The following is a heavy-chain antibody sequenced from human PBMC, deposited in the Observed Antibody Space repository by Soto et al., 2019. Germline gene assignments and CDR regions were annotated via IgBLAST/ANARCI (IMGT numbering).Heavy chain of an antibody. CDR1: GGSISSNKR. J-gene: IGHJ6*02. CDR3: ARDDHIVVVPTSLGAMDV. V-gene: IGHV4-4*02. D-gene: IGHD2-2*01. CDR2: IYHSGST. Sequence: PSETLSLICAVYGGSISSNKRWSWVRQPTGKGLEWIGEIYHSGSTNYNPSLKSRVTISLDKSKNQFSLKLTSVTAADSAVYYCARDDHIVVVPTSLGAMDVWGQGTTVTVSS.